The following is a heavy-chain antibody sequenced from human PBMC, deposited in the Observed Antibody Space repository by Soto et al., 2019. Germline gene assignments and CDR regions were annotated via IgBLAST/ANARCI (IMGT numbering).Heavy chain of an antibody. Sequence: GGSLRLSCAASGFTFSSYAMHWVRQAPGKGLEWVAVISYDGSNKYYADSVKGRFTISRDNSKNTLYLQMNSLRAEDTAVYYCARETRELQGLFDYWGQGTLVTVSS. CDR2: ISYDGSNK. J-gene: IGHJ4*02. V-gene: IGHV3-30-3*01. CDR3: ARETRELQGLFDY. CDR1: GFTFSSYA. D-gene: IGHD1-26*01.